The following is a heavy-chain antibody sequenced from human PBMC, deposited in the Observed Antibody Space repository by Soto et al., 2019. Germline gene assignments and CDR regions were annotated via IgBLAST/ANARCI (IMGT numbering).Heavy chain of an antibody. D-gene: IGHD5-18*01. Sequence: GASVKVSCKXSGGTFSSYAISWVRQAPGQGLEWMGGIIPIFGTANYAQKFQGRVTITADESTSTAYMELSSLRSEDTAVYYCARTPIQLSTDYYYGMDVWGQGTTVTVSS. CDR1: GGTFSSYA. CDR2: IIPIFGTA. J-gene: IGHJ6*02. V-gene: IGHV1-69*13. CDR3: ARTPIQLSTDYYYGMDV.